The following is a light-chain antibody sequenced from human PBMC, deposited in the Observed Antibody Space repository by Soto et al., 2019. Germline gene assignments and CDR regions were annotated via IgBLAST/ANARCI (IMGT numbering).Light chain of an antibody. CDR2: EVS. J-gene: IGLJ3*02. V-gene: IGLV2-14*01. Sequence: QSALTQPASVSGSPGQSITISCTGTSSDVGGYNSVSWYQHHPGKAPKLMIYEVSNRPSGVSVRFSGSKSGNTASLTISGLQAEDEADYYCSSYTSSSTLMFGGGTKLTV. CDR3: SSYTSSSTLM. CDR1: SSDVGGYNS.